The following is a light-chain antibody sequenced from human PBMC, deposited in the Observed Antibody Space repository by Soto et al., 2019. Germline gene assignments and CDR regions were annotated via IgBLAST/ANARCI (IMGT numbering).Light chain of an antibody. CDR3: SSDAGINNLGV. Sequence: QSALTQPPSASGSPGQSVTISCTGTSSDVGGYKYVSWYQQHPGKAPKLMIFEVNKRPSGVPDRFSGSKSGNTASLTVSGLQAEDEADYYWSSDAGINNLGVFGAGTKLTVL. CDR2: EVN. J-gene: IGLJ1*01. V-gene: IGLV2-8*01. CDR1: SSDVGGYKY.